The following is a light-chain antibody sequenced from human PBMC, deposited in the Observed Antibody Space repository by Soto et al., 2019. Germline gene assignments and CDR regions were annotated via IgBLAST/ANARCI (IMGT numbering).Light chain of an antibody. CDR3: QSADSSDPFWV. Sequence: SYELTQLPSVSVSPGQTARITCSGDALANQYTYWYQQKPGQAPVLVIYKENERPSGIPERFSASRAGTTVTLIISGVQAEDEADYYCQSADSSDPFWVFGGGTKLTVL. J-gene: IGLJ3*02. V-gene: IGLV3-25*03. CDR1: ALANQY. CDR2: KEN.